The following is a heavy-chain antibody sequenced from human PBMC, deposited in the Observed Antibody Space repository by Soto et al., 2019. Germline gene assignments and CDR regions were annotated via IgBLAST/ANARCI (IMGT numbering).Heavy chain of an antibody. CDR2: INSDGSST. D-gene: IGHD4-4*01. Sequence: EVQLVESGGGLVQPGGSLRLSCGASGFTFSSYWMHWVRQAPGKGLVWVSRINSDGSSTDYADSVKGRFTISRDNAKDTLFLQMNSLRAEDMAVYYCARNQYMTTVSSFGNWGKGTLVTVSS. J-gene: IGHJ4*02. V-gene: IGHV3-74*01. CDR3: ARNQYMTTVSSFGN. CDR1: GFTFSSYW.